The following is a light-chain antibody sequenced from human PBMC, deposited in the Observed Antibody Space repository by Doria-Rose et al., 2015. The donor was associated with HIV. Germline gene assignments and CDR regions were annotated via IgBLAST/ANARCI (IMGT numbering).Light chain of an antibody. V-gene: IGKV4-1*01. CDR2: WAS. Sequence: EIVMTQSPESQGMSLGERATLNCKSNQSLLYTSKNYLAWYQQKPGQPPKLLIYWASTRQSGVPARFSGSGSGTDFTLTISSLEAEDVAVYYCQQYYDTPSFGPGTTVDIK. J-gene: IGKJ3*01. CDR3: QQYYDTPS. CDR1: QSLLYTSKNY.